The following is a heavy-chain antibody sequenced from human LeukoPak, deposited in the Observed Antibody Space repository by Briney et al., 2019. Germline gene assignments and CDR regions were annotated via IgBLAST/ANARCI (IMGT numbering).Heavy chain of an antibody. CDR2: FYYSGSS. CDR3: ARLGSSAPDY. CDR1: GGSTSNTHY. Sequence: SETLSLTCTVSGGSTSNTHYWGWVRPPPGKGLEWIGTFYYSGSSNYNPSLKSRVTIYVDTSKNQFSLNLRSVTAADTAVYYCARLGSSAPDYWGQGTLVTVSS. D-gene: IGHD6-6*01. J-gene: IGHJ4*02. V-gene: IGHV4-39*01.